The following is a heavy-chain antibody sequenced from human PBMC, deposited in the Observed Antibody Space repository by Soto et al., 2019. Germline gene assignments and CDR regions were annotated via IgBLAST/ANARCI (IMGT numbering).Heavy chain of an antibody. CDR1: GLTFSSYA. CDR3: ANIGRSDRAFDI. J-gene: IGHJ3*02. V-gene: IGHV3-23*01. D-gene: IGHD1-26*01. Sequence: PGGSLRLSCAASGLTFSSYAMSWVRQAPGKGLEWVSAISGSGGSTYYADSVKGRFTISRDNAKNSLYLQMNSLRAEDTAVYYCANIGRSDRAFDIWGQGTMVTVSS. CDR2: ISGSGGST.